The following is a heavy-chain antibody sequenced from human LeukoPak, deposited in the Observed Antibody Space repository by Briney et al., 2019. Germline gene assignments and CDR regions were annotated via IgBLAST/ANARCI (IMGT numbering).Heavy chain of an antibody. CDR2: ISAYNGNT. Sequence: ASVKVSCKASGYTFTGYYMHWVRQAPGQGLEWMGWISAYNGNTNYAQKLQGRVTMTTDTSTSTAYMELRSLRSDDTAVYYCARVLRGYGVDYWGQGTLVTVSS. D-gene: IGHD4-17*01. CDR3: ARVLRGYGVDY. CDR1: GYTFTGYY. V-gene: IGHV1-18*04. J-gene: IGHJ4*02.